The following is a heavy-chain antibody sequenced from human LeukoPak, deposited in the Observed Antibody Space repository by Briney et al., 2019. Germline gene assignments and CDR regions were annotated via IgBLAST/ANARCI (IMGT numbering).Heavy chain of an antibody. CDR2: IRSKAYGGTT. CDR3: TRDWVRGYSYGLRAFDI. J-gene: IGHJ3*02. Sequence: GGSLRLSCTASGFTFGDYAMSWVRQAPGKGLEWVGFIRSKAYGGTTEYAASVKGRFTISRDDSKSIAYLQMNSLKTEDTAVCYCTRDWVRGYSYGLRAFDIWGQGTMVTVSS. D-gene: IGHD5-18*01. CDR1: GFTFGDYA. V-gene: IGHV3-49*04.